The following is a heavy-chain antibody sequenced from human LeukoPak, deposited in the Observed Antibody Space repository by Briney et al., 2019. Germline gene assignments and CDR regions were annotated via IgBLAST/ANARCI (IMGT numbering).Heavy chain of an antibody. CDR1: GGSISTSNYY. D-gene: IGHD3-22*01. Sequence: SETLSLTCTVSGGSISTSNYYWGWIRQPPGKGLEWIGNIFYSGSTYYSPSLKSRVTISVDTSKNQFSLKLISVTAADTAVYYCARPVLYYYDSSGYYMPPPYYDIWGQGTMVTVSS. V-gene: IGHV4-39*07. J-gene: IGHJ3*02. CDR2: IFYSGST. CDR3: ARPVLYYYDSSGYYMPPPYYDI.